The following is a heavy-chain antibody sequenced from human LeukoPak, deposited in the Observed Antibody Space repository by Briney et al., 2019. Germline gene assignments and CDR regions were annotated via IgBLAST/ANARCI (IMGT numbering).Heavy chain of an antibody. Sequence: GGSLRLSCAVSGITLSNYGMSWVRQAPGKGLEWVAGISDSGGRTNYAASVKGRFTISRDNPKNTLYLQMNSLRAEDTAVYFCAKRGVVIRVILVGFHKEAYYFDSWGQGALVTVSS. CDR3: AKRGVVIRVILVGFHKEAYYFDS. D-gene: IGHD3-22*01. J-gene: IGHJ4*02. V-gene: IGHV3-23*01. CDR2: ISDSGGRT. CDR1: GITLSNYG.